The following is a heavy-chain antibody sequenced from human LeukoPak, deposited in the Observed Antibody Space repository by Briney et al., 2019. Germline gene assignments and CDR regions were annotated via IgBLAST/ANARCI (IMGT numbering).Heavy chain of an antibody. D-gene: IGHD6-19*01. V-gene: IGHV4-59*02. Sequence: SETLSLTCTVSGVSVTTNFWSWLRQPPGKGLEWIGNIYHSGSTNYYPSLESRVTISLDTSKNQLSLKLSSVTAVDTAVYYCAGASQWLAFNYWSQGTLVTVSS. CDR3: AGASQWLAFNY. CDR2: IYHSGST. CDR1: GVSVTTNF. J-gene: IGHJ4*02.